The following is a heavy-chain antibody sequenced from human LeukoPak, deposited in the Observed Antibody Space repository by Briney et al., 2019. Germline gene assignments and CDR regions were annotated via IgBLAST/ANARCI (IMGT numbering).Heavy chain of an antibody. Sequence: GESLKISCKCSGYNFSTYWIGWVRRMPGKGLEWMGIIYPGDSDTRYSPSFQGQVTISADKSISTAYLQWSSLKASDTAMYYCARSYSSSWAGFDPWGQGTLVTVSS. D-gene: IGHD6-13*01. CDR2: IYPGDSDT. J-gene: IGHJ5*02. CDR3: ARSYSSSWAGFDP. CDR1: GYNFSTYW. V-gene: IGHV5-51*01.